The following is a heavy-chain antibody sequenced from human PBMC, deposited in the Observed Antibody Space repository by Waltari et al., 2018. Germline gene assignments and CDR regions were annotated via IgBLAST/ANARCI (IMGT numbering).Heavy chain of an antibody. CDR3: ARGNDFWSGYPNWYFDL. Sequence: QVQLQASGPGLVKPSETLSLTCTVSGGSISSHYWTWIRNPPGKGLEWIGYIYSSGSTNYNPSLKSRVTISVDTSKNQFSLKLSSVTAADTAVYYCARGNDFWSGYPNWYFDLWGRGTLVTVSS. D-gene: IGHD3-3*01. J-gene: IGHJ2*01. V-gene: IGHV4-59*11. CDR1: GGSISSHY. CDR2: IYSSGST.